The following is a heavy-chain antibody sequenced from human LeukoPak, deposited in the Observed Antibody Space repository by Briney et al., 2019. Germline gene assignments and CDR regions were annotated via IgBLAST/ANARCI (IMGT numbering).Heavy chain of an antibody. CDR1: GGSISSYY. CDR3: ARDGGTGIFGAFDI. CDR2: IYYSGST. Sequence: PSETLSLTCTVSGGSISSYYWSWIRQPPGKGLEWIGYIYYSGSTNYNPSLKSRVTISVDTSKNQFSLKLSSVTAADTAVYYCARDGGTGIFGAFDIWGQGTMVTVSS. J-gene: IGHJ3*02. D-gene: IGHD3-16*01. V-gene: IGHV4-59*01.